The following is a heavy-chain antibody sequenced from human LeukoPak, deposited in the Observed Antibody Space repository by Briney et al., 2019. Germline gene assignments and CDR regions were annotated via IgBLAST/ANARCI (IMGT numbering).Heavy chain of an antibody. CDR2: IIPIFGTA. CDR1: GGTFISYA. CDR3: ARGIQNYYYYGMDV. Sequence: SVKVSCKASGGTFISYAISWVRQAPGQGLEWMGGIIPIFGTANYAQKFQGRVTITADESPSTAYMELSSLRSEDTAVYYCARGIQNYYYYGMDVWGQGTTVTVSS. D-gene: IGHD1-1*01. V-gene: IGHV1-69*01. J-gene: IGHJ6*02.